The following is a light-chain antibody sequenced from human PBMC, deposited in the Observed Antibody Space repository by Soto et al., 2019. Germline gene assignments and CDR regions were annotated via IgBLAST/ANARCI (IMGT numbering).Light chain of an antibody. J-gene: IGKJ5*01. CDR2: DAS. Sequence: EIVFTQSPDNPSLSPGERATLSCRASQSVSSSYLAWYQQKPGQAPRLLIYDASNRATGIPARFSGSGSGTDFTLTISSLEPEDFAVYYCQQRSNWPITFGQGTRLEN. V-gene: IGKV3D-20*02. CDR3: QQRSNWPIT. CDR1: QSVSSSY.